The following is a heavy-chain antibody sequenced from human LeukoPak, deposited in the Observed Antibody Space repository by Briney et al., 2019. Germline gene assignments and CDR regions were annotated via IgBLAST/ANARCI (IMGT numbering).Heavy chain of an antibody. Sequence: PGGSLRLSCAASGFTFSSYGMHWVRQAPGKGLEWVAFIRFDGNNKYYADSVKGRFTISRDNSKNTLYLQMNSLRAEDTAVYYCARWYCSSTSCYAGAFDIWGQGTMVTVSS. D-gene: IGHD2-2*01. CDR2: IRFDGNNK. V-gene: IGHV3-30*02. CDR3: ARWYCSSTSCYAGAFDI. J-gene: IGHJ3*02. CDR1: GFTFSSYG.